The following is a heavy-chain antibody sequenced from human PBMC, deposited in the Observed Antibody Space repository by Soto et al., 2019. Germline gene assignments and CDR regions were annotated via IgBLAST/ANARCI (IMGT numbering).Heavy chain of an antibody. J-gene: IGHJ5*02. V-gene: IGHV1-2*02. Sequence: ASVKVCCKASGYTFTGYYMHWVRQAPGQGLEWMGWINPNSGGTNYAQKFQGRVTMTRDTSISTAYMELSRLRSDDTAVYYCARSSRYYDSSGYSPWYDPQGHVPMVTVSS. CDR3: ARSSRYYDSSGYSPWYDP. CDR2: INPNSGGT. D-gene: IGHD3-22*01. CDR1: GYTFTGYY.